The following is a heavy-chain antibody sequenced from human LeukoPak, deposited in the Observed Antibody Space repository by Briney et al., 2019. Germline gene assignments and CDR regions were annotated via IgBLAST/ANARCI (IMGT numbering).Heavy chain of an antibody. CDR2: ISSGSTTI. CDR3: ARVGEQRLPRVYYFDY. J-gene: IGHJ4*02. V-gene: IGHV3-48*01. CDR1: TFTLCIYS. Sequence: GGSLRLSWATSTFTLCIYSIECVRQAPGKGLEWVSYISSGSTTIYYADSVKGRSTISRDNANNSLYLQMNSLRAEDTSVYYCARVGEQRLPRVYYFDYWGQGTLVTVSS. D-gene: IGHD6-25*01.